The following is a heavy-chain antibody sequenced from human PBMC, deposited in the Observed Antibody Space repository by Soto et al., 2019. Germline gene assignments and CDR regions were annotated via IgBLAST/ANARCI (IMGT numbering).Heavy chain of an antibody. CDR2: IIPILGIA. CDR3: ASDYHDYGASPPFDY. CDR1: GGTFSSYT. J-gene: IGHJ4*02. V-gene: IGHV1-69*02. Sequence: QVQLVQSGAEVKKPGSSVKVSCKASGGTFSSYTISWVRQAPGQGLEWMGRIIPILGIANYAQKFQGRVTIPADKSTSTTYMELSSLRSEDPAVYYGASDYHDYGASPPFDYWGQGTLVTVSS. D-gene: IGHD4-17*01.